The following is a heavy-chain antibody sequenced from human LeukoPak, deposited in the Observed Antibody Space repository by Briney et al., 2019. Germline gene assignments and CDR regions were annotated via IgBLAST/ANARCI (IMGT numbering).Heavy chain of an antibody. CDR1: GGYISSHY. CDR2: IYTSGST. V-gene: IGHV4-4*07. Sequence: SETLSLTCTVSGGYISSHYWSWIRQPAGKGLEWIGRIYTSGSTNYNPSLKSRVTMSLDTSKNQFSLKLSSVTAEDTAVYYCARDVPASIATYYFDYWGQGTLVTVSS. D-gene: IGHD6-6*01. J-gene: IGHJ4*02. CDR3: ARDVPASIATYYFDY.